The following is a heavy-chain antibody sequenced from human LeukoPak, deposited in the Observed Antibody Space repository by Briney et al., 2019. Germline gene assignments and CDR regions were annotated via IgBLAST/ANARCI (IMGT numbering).Heavy chain of an antibody. CDR1: GYTFTAYP. CDR3: ARGFMMTTVTTVGY. V-gene: IGHV7-4-1*02. J-gene: IGHJ4*02. Sequence: GASVKVSCNASGYTFTAYPLNWVRQAPGQGLEWMGWIHTNTGNPTYAQGFTGRFVFSLDTSVSTAYLQISSLKAEDTAVYYCARGFMMTTVTTVGYWGQGTLVTVSS. CDR2: IHTNTGNP. D-gene: IGHD4-17*01.